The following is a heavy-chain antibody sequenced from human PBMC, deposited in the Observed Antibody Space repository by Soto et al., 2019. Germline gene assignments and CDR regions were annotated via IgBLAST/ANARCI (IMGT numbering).Heavy chain of an antibody. V-gene: IGHV5-10-1*01. D-gene: IGHD2-8*01. Sequence: PVEALKISWKGSGYSFTSSWITWVRQMPGKGLELMVMIDPSDSDINYSPSFQGNVTFSADKSIRTAYLPWSSLKASHTAIYYCARPEPLISGTSSXGGQGTFFTVSX. CDR1: GYSFTSSW. CDR3: ARPEPLISGTSSX. J-gene: IGHJ4*01. CDR2: IDPSDSDI.